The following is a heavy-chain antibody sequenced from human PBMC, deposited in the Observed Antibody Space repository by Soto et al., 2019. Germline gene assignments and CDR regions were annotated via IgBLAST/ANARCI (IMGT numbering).Heavy chain of an antibody. CDR2: INAGNGNT. V-gene: IGHV1-3*05. Sequence: QVQLVQSGAEEKKPGASVKVSCKASGYTFISYAMHWVRQAPGQRLEWMGWINAGNGNTKYSQKFQGRVTITRDTSASTAYMELRSLRSEDTAVYSCARGITLPTPLDYWGQGTLVTVSS. CDR1: GYTFISYA. D-gene: IGHD1-20*01. CDR3: ARGITLPTPLDY. J-gene: IGHJ4*02.